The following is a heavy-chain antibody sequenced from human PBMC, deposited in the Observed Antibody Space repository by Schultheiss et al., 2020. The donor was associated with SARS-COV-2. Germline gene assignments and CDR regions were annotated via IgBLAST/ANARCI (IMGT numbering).Heavy chain of an antibody. CDR3: ARVPYYPGGAFDI. J-gene: IGHJ3*02. Sequence: SETLSLTCTVSGGSISSYYWSWIRQPPGKGLEWIWYIYYSGSTNYNPSLKSRVTISVDTSKNQFSLKLSSVTAADTAVYYCARVPYYPGGAFDIWGQGTMVTVSS. D-gene: IGHD1-26*01. CDR1: GGSISSYY. V-gene: IGHV4-59*01. CDR2: IYYSGST.